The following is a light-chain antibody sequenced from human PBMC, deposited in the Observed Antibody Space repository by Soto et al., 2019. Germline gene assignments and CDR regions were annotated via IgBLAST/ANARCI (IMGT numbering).Light chain of an antibody. CDR2: LEGSGSY. J-gene: IGLJ3*02. Sequence: QPVLTQSSSASASLGSSVKLTCTLSSGHSSYIIAWHQQQPGKAPRYLMKLEGSGSYNKGSGVPDRFSGSSSGADRYLTISNIQSEDEADYYCETWDSNPPKGVFGRGTKLTVL. CDR1: SGHSSYI. CDR3: ETWDSNPPKGV. V-gene: IGLV4-60*03.